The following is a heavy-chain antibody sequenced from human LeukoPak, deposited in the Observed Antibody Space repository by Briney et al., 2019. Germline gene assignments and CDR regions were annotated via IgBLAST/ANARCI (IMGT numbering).Heavy chain of an antibody. V-gene: IGHV3-53*01. D-gene: IGHD4-17*01. CDR3: ARVILDYGDYADY. Sequence: PGGSLRLSCAASGFTFSSYAMSWVRQAPGKGLEWVSVIYSGGSTYYADSVKGRFTISRDNSKNTLYLQMNSLRAEDTAVYYCARVILDYGDYADYWGQGTLVTVSS. CDR2: IYSGGST. J-gene: IGHJ4*02. CDR1: GFTFSSYA.